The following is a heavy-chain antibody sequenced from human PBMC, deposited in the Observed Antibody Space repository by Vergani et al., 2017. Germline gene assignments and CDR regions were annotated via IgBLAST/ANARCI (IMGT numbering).Heavy chain of an antibody. Sequence: QAQLQESGPRLVKPSQTLSLTCSFPGGSLDIHSQTWGWIRQPAGEGLEWIVLIDVKGKCNFSPSLESRVTLSADASRGRFSLNLRSVTTSDTAVYYCVRVLHTSYILGAFDIWGQGIKVTVSS. J-gene: IGHJ3*02. CDR2: IDVKGKC. V-gene: IGHV4-61*02. CDR3: VRVLHTSYILGAFDI. D-gene: IGHD2-21*01. CDR1: GGSLDIHSQT.